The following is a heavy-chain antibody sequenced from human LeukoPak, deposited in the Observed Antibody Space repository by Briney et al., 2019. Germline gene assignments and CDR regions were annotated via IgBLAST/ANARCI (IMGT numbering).Heavy chain of an antibody. CDR2: ISSTGGTT. J-gene: IGHJ6*03. CDR3: AKNGDRGAYCTGGTCYPYFYYYMDV. CDR1: GFTFSSYG. D-gene: IGHD2-15*01. V-gene: IGHV3-23*01. Sequence: GGSLRLSCAASGFTFSSYGVSWVRQAPGKGLEWVSSISSTGGTTYYAGSVKGRFTTSRDNSKNTLYLQMNSLRAEDTAIYYCAKNGDRGAYCTGGTCYPYFYYYMDVWGKGTTVTI.